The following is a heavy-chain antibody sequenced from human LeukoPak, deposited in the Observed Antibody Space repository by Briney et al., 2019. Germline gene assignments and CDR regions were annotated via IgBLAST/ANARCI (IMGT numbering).Heavy chain of an antibody. J-gene: IGHJ6*02. CDR1: GFTFSNYW. D-gene: IGHD3-10*01. Sequence: GGSLRLSCAASGFTFSNYWMSWVRQAPGKGLEWVSVIGSGGSTYYADSVKGRFTVSRDNFQNTLYLQMNSLRAEDTAVYYCARVGSYYDMDVWGQGTTVTVSS. V-gene: IGHV3-53*01. CDR2: IGSGGST. CDR3: ARVGSYYDMDV.